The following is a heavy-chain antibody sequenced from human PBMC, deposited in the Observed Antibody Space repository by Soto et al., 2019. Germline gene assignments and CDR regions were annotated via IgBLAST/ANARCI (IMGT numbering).Heavy chain of an antibody. CDR2: INPDGSVG. Sequence: DVKLLGSGGGLVQPGGSLRLSCVGSGFTFSTYWMNWVRQARGRGLEWVANINPDGSVGKCVASLKGRFTTSRDNAKNSLYLQMNTLRDDDTGIYFCAAWGSYDYNPWGQGILVTVPS. CDR3: AAWGSYDYNP. D-gene: IGHD3-16*01. V-gene: IGHV3-7*03. CDR1: GFTFSTYW. J-gene: IGHJ5*02.